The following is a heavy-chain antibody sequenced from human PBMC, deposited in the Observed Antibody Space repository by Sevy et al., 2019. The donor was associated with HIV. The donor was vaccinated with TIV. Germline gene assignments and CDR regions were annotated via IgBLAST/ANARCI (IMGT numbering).Heavy chain of an antibody. CDR1: GGSISSSSYY. V-gene: IGHV4-39*01. J-gene: IGHJ4*02. D-gene: IGHD3-10*01. CDR2: IYYSGST. CDR3: AGRVMVRGVIGKFDY. Sequence: SETLSLTCSVSGGSISSSSYYWGWIRQPPGKGLEWIGSIYYSGSTYYNPSLKSRVTISVDTSKNQFSLKLSSVTAADTAVYYCAGRVMVRGVIGKFDYWGQGTLVTVSS.